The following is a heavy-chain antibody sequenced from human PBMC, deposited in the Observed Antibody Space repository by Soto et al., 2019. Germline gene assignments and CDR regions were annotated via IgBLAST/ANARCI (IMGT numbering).Heavy chain of an antibody. CDR2: ISSRNNDM. CDR1: GFTFSSYS. Sequence: EGQLVESGGGLVNPGGSLRLSCAASGFTFSSYSMNWVRQAPGKGLALVSTISSRNNDMYYVDSVKGRFTISRDNARNSVYLQMHSLRADDTAVYYCARDVNGGFCGAWGQGTLVTVSS. CDR3: ARDVNGGFCGA. D-gene: IGHD2-21*01. J-gene: IGHJ5*02. V-gene: IGHV3-21*01.